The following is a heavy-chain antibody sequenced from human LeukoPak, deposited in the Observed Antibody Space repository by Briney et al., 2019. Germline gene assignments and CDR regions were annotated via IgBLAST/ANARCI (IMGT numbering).Heavy chain of an antibody. J-gene: IGHJ1*01. V-gene: IGHV3-23*01. CDR1: GFSFSSYA. CDR2: ISGDGTRT. CDR3: AKDPAVANTARRFQH. D-gene: IGHD6-19*01. Sequence: PGGSLRLSCAASGFSFSSYAMTRARQAPVKGLEWVSAISGDGTRTYYADSVKGRFTISRDNSKNTLYLEMSSLRAEDTAVYYCAKDPAVANTARRFQHWGQGTLVTVTS.